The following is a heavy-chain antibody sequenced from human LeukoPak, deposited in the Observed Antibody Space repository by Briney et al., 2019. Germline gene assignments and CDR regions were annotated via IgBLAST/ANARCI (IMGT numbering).Heavy chain of an antibody. CDR3: ARDMVGLAADGNWFDP. CDR1: GYTFSSYG. V-gene: IGHV1-18*01. Sequence: ASVKVSCKSSGYTFSSYGISWVRQAPGQGLEWMGWLATYNGKTKYAEKFQGRVTMTTDTSTTTAYMELRTLRSDDTAVYYCARDMVGLAADGNWFDPWGQGTLVTVSS. J-gene: IGHJ5*02. CDR2: LATYNGKT. D-gene: IGHD6-13*01.